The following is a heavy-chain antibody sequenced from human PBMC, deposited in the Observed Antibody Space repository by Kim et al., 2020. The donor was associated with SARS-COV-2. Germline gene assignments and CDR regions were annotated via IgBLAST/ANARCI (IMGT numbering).Heavy chain of an antibody. CDR3: ARGGGSPRYFDY. D-gene: IGHD1-26*01. J-gene: IGHJ4*02. Sequence: THNPPLKHRVTISVDTSKNQFSRKLSSVTAADTAVYYCARGGGSPRYFDYWGQGTLVTVSS. V-gene: IGHV4-59*09.